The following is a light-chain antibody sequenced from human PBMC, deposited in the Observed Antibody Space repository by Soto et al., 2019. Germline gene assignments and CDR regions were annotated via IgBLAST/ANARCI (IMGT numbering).Light chain of an antibody. V-gene: IGKV3-15*01. CDR1: QSVYSN. CDR2: GAS. Sequence: EILMTQSPATLAVSPVEVATLSLMGSQSVYSNSAWYQQKPGQAPRLLIYGASIRATGIPARFSGSGSGTDFTLTISSLQSEDFAVYYCQQYHNWPPITFGQGTRLENK. J-gene: IGKJ5*01. CDR3: QQYHNWPPIT.